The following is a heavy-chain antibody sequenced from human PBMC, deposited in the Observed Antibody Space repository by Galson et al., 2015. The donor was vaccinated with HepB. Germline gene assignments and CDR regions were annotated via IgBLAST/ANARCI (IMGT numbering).Heavy chain of an antibody. Sequence: SVKVSCKASGYTFTSYGISWVRQAPGQGLEWMGWISAYNGNTNYAQKLQGRVTMTTDTSTSTAYMELRSLRSDDTAVYYCAARDRWNYYYYGMDVWGQGTTVTVSS. V-gene: IGHV1-18*04. CDR3: AARDRWNYYYYGMDV. D-gene: IGHD4-23*01. CDR1: GYTFTSYG. J-gene: IGHJ6*02. CDR2: ISAYNGNT.